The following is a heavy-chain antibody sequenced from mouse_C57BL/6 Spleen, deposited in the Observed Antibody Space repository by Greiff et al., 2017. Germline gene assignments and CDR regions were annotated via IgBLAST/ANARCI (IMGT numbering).Heavy chain of an antibody. CDR3: ARGLYDGLYAMDY. V-gene: IGHV5-17*01. CDR2: ISSGSSTI. CDR1: GFTFSDYG. Sequence: DVKLVESGGGLVKPGGSLKLSCAASGFTFSDYGMHWVRQAPEKGLEWVAYISSGSSTIYYADTVKGRFTISRDNAKNTLFRQMTSLRSEDTAMYYCARGLYDGLYAMDYWGQGTSVTVSS. J-gene: IGHJ4*01. D-gene: IGHD2-3*01.